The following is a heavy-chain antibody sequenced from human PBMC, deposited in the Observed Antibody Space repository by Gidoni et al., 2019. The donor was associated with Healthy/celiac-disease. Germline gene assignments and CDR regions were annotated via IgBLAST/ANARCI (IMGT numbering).Heavy chain of an antibody. Sequence: QVQLQESGPGLVKPSQTLSPTCTVSGGSISSGGYYWGWIRPHPGKGLEWIGYISYSGSTYYNPSLKSRVTISVDTSKNQFSLKLSSVTAADTAVYYCAREQQSGGSGYYLAMSAFDIWGQGTMVTVSS. V-gene: IGHV4-31*03. D-gene: IGHD3-22*01. CDR1: GGSISSGGYY. CDR3: AREQQSGGSGYYLAMSAFDI. CDR2: ISYSGST. J-gene: IGHJ3*02.